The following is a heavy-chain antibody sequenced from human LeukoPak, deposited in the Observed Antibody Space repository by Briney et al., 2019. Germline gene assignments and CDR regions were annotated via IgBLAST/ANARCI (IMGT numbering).Heavy chain of an antibody. D-gene: IGHD6-13*01. CDR3: ARDSEGFDSSSWYRTKYHYYYYYMDV. CDR1: GGTFSSYA. J-gene: IGHJ6*03. Sequence: ASVKVSCKASGGTFSSYAISWVRQAPGQGLEWMGGIIPIFGTANYAQKLQGRVTITTDESTSTAYMELSSLRSEDTAVYYCARDSEGFDSSSWYRTKYHYYYYYMDVWGKGTTVPVSS. V-gene: IGHV1-69*05. CDR2: IIPIFGTA.